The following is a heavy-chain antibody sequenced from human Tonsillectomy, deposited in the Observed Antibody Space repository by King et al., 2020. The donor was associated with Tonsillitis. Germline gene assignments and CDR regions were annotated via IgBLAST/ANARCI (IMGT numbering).Heavy chain of an antibody. CDR3: VLCDFWSGRWFDP. CDR1: GFTFSNYG. V-gene: IGHV3-48*01. D-gene: IGHD3-3*01. Sequence: VQLVESGGGLVQPGGYLRLSCAASGFTFSNYGINWVRQAPGKGLEWVSYISSSSSTIYYADSVKGRFTISRDNAKNSLYLQMNSLRAEDTAVYYCVLCDFWSGRWFDPWGQGTLVTVSS. J-gene: IGHJ5*02. CDR2: ISSSSSTI.